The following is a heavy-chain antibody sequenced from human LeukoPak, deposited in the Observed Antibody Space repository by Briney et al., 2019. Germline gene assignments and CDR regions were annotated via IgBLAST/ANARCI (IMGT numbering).Heavy chain of an antibody. CDR2: ISGYNGNT. Sequence: ASVKVSCKASGYTFTSYDISWVRQAPGQGLEWMGWISGYNGNTNYAQKLQGRVTMTTDTSTSTAYMELRSLRSDDTAVYYCARDRSCSSTSCYFDPWGQETLVTVSS. CDR3: ARDRSCSSTSCYFDP. J-gene: IGHJ5*02. CDR1: GYTFTSYD. D-gene: IGHD2-2*01. V-gene: IGHV1-18*01.